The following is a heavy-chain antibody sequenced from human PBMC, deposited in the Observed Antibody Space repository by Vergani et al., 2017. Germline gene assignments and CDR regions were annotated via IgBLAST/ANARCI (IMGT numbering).Heavy chain of an antibody. CDR2: ISNSGNTI. J-gene: IGHJ3*02. D-gene: IGHD5-24*01. CDR1: GCSFSDHY. Sequence: QVQLVESGGGLVKPGGSLRLSCAASGCSFSDHYMTWIRQAPGKGLVWVSYISNSGNTIEYADSVKGRFSISRDNAKSSLFLQMDSLRAEDTAVYYCARDHRDYNNYPGTFDIWGQGSMVTVSS. CDR3: ARDHRDYNNYPGTFDI. V-gene: IGHV3-11*01.